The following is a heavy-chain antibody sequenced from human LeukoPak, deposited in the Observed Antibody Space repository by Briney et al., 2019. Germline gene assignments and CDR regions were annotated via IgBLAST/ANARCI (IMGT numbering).Heavy chain of an antibody. D-gene: IGHD2-15*01. CDR3: ARGVVVVAAHNWFDP. Sequence: SVKVSCKASGGTFSSYAISWVRQAPGQGLEWMGGIVPIFGTANYAQKFQGRVTITADESTSTAYMELSSLRSEDTAVYYCARGVVVVAAHNWFDPWGQGTLVTVSS. CDR2: IVPIFGTA. CDR1: GGTFSSYA. J-gene: IGHJ5*02. V-gene: IGHV1-69*01.